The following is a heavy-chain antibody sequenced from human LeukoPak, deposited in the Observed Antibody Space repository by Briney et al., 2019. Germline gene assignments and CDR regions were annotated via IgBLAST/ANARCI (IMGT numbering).Heavy chain of an antibody. D-gene: IGHD5-18*01. CDR1: GFTLTELS. CDR3: ATGYSYGQDDAFDI. J-gene: IGHJ3*02. CDR2: FDPEDGET. Sequence: ASVKVSCKVSGFTLTELSMHWVRQAPGKGLEWMGGFDPEDGETIYAQKFQGRVTMTEDTSTDTAYMELSSLRSEDTAVYYCATGYSYGQDDAFDIWGQGTMVTVSS. V-gene: IGHV1-24*01.